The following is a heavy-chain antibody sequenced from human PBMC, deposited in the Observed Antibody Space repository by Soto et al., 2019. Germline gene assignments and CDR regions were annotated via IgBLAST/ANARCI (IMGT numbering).Heavy chain of an antibody. CDR1: GFTFSSYS. J-gene: IGHJ6*02. CDR2: ISGSTTTM. D-gene: IGHD1-26*01. CDR3: ARAPVGYGMDV. V-gene: IGHV3-48*02. Sequence: EVQLVESGGGLVQPGGSLRLSCAASGFTFSSYSVNWVRQAPGQGLEWISYISGSTTTMYYADSVKGRFTISRDSAKNSPYLQMNSLRDEDSAVSHCARAPVGYGMDVWGQGPAVTVSS.